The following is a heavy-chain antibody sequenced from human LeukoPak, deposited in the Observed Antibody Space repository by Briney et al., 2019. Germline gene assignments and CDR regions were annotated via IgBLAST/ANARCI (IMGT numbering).Heavy chain of an antibody. J-gene: IGHJ4*02. CDR1: GFTFRTYA. D-gene: IGHD6-19*01. V-gene: IGHV3-30-3*01. CDR2: ISYDGTNK. Sequence: PGGSLRLSCAASGFTFRTYAMHWVRQAPGKGLEWVAVISYDGTNKYYADPVKGRFTISRDNSKNTLYLQMDSLRADDTAVYYCARDRGWLVPDYWGQGTLVTVSS. CDR3: ARDRGWLVPDY.